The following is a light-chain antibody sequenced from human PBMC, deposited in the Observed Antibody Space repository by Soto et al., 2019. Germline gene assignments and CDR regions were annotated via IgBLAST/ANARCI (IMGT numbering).Light chain of an antibody. Sequence: DIVLTQSPVTLSLYPVERATLSCRASQSVSGYLVWYQQKPGQAPRLLIYDPSTRAAGIPARFIGSGSGTDFTLTISSLEHEDFAVYYCQQRSNWPPLTFGGGTKVDNK. CDR3: QQRSNWPPLT. V-gene: IGKV3-11*01. CDR2: DPS. CDR1: QSVSGY. J-gene: IGKJ4*01.